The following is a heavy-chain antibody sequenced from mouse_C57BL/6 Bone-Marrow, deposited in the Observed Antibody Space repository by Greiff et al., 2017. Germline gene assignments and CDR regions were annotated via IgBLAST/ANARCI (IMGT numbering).Heavy chain of an antibody. Sequence: QVQLQQPGAELVKPGASVKMSCKASGYTFTSYWITWVKQRPGQGLEWIGDIYPGSGSTNYNEKFKSKATLTVDTSSTTAYMQLSSLTSKDSAVYYCARHLYYFDYWGQGTTLTVSS. J-gene: IGHJ2*01. CDR3: ARHLYYFDY. V-gene: IGHV1-55*01. CDR1: GYTFTSYW. CDR2: IYPGSGST.